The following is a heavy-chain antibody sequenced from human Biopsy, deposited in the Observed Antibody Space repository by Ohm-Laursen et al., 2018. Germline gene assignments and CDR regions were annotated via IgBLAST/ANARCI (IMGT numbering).Heavy chain of an antibody. D-gene: IGHD3-9*01. CDR1: GASVKTSGYF. J-gene: IGHJ2*01. Sequence: TLSLTCRVSGASVKTSGYFWAWIRQRPGKGLEWIGYISYNERTHYNPSLTSRLAISFDTSNNRISLQLRSVSVAGTAVYYRVREPKTGTAEAWYFDLWGRGSPVTVSS. V-gene: IGHV4-31*03. CDR2: ISYNERT. CDR3: VREPKTGTAEAWYFDL.